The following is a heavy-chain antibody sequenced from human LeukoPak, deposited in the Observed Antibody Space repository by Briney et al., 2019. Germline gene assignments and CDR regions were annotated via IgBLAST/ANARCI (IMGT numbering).Heavy chain of an antibody. CDR3: ARGYYPPEY. D-gene: IGHD1-26*01. V-gene: IGHV3-7*05. Sequence: QSGGSLRLSCAASGFTFSTYWMNWVRQAPGKGLEWVANIKQDGTEKYYVDSVKGRFTISRDNANNSLYLQMNSLRAEDTAVYYCARGYYPPEYWGPGTLVTVSS. J-gene: IGHJ4*02. CDR1: GFTFSTYW. CDR2: IKQDGTEK.